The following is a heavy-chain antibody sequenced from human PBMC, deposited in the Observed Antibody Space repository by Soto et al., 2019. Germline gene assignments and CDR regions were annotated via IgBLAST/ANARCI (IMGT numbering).Heavy chain of an antibody. CDR1: GFTFSSYS. V-gene: IGHV3-21*01. J-gene: IGHJ6*02. Sequence: VGSLRLSCAASGFTFSSYSMNWVRQAPGKGLEWVSSISSSSSYIYYADSVKGRSTISRDNAKNSLYLQMNSLRAEDTAVYYCARDRYYDFWSGYGVYYYYGMDVWGQGTTVTVSS. CDR3: ARDRYYDFWSGYGVYYYYGMDV. CDR2: ISSSSSYI. D-gene: IGHD3-3*01.